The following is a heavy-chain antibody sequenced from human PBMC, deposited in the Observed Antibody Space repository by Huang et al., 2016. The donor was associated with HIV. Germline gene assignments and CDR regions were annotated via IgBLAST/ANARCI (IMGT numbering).Heavy chain of an antibody. CDR2: IDYRGNT. CDR1: GGSISSSSYY. Sequence: LQLQESGPGLVKSSGTLSLISTVYGGSISSSSYYWGWILQTPGKGAEWMGSIDYRGNTDYNPPLKSRVTISVDTSKNQFSLKVNSVTAADTAVYYCARHGRVAGHYYNNMDVWGRGTTVTVSS. J-gene: IGHJ6*02. CDR3: ARHGRVAGHYYNNMDV. V-gene: IGHV4-39*01. D-gene: IGHD6-19*01.